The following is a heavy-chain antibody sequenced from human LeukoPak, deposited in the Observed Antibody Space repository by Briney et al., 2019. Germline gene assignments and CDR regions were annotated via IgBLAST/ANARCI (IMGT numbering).Heavy chain of an antibody. CDR2: ISWDGGST. Sequence: GGSLRLSCAASGFTFDDYTMHWVRQAPGKGLEWVSLISWDGGSTYYADSVKGRFTISRDNSKNSLYLQTNSLRTEDTALYYCAKDSGYSRGGNFDYWGQGTLVTVSS. CDR1: GFTFDDYT. CDR3: AKDSGYSRGGNFDY. V-gene: IGHV3-43*01. D-gene: IGHD5-18*01. J-gene: IGHJ4*02.